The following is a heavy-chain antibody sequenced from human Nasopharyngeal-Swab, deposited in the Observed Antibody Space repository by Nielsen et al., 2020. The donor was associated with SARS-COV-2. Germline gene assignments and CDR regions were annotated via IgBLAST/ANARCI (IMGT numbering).Heavy chain of an antibody. CDR2: INWNSGSP. D-gene: IGHD3-10*01. V-gene: IGHV3-9*01. Sequence: SLKISCAASGFTFSSYGMNWVRQAPGKGLEWVSGINWNSGSPGYADSVKGRFTISRDNAKNTLYLQMNSLRPEDTALYYCAKDMGNYYGSTRMDVWGQGTTVT. CDR1: GFTFSSYG. CDR3: AKDMGNYYGSTRMDV. J-gene: IGHJ6*02.